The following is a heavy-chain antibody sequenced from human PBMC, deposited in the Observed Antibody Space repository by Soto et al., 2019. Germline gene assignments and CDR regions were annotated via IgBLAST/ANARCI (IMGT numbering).Heavy chain of an antibody. CDR1: GFSLSTDGVG. CDR2: IFWNDDE. J-gene: IGHJ6*02. Sequence: QITLKESGPTLVRPTQTLTLTCTFSGFSLSTDGVGVGWIRQPPGKTLEWLALIFWNDDERYSPSLKSRLTITKDTSKNQVVLTVTNMDPVDTATYYCAQHLAVPGRGDYYYYGLDVWGQGTTVTVSS. CDR3: AQHLAVPGRGDYYYYGLDV. D-gene: IGHD6-19*01. V-gene: IGHV2-5*01.